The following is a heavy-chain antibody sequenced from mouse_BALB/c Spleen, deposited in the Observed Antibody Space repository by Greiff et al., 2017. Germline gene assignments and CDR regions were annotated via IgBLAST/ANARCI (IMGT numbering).Heavy chain of an antibody. CDR1: GFSLTSYG. CDR2: IWAGGST. J-gene: IGHJ4*01. V-gene: IGHV2-9*02. Sequence: QVQLKESGPGLVAPSQSLSITCTVSGFSLTSYGVHWVRQPPGKGLEWLGVIWAGGSTNYNSALMSRLSISKDNSKSQVFLKMNSLQTDDTAMYYCARDRRKDYAMDYWGQGTSVTVSS. CDR3: ARDRRKDYAMDY.